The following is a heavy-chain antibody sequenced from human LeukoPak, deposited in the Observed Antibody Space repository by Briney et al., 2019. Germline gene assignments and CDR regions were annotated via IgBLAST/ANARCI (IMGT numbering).Heavy chain of an antibody. CDR3: ARDPNGDYIGAFDI. CDR2: IRGSGGST. Sequence: PGGSLRLSCAAYGFTFSTYAMTWVRQAPGQGLEWVSSIRGSGGSTFYADSVKGRFTISRDNTRNTLYLQMNSLRTEDTALYYCARDPNGDYIGAFDIWGQGIMVTVSS. J-gene: IGHJ3*02. CDR1: GFTFSTYA. V-gene: IGHV3-23*01. D-gene: IGHD2-8*01.